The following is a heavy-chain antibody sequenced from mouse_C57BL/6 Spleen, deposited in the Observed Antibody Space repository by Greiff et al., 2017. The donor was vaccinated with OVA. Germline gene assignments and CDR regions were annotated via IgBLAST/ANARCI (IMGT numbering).Heavy chain of an antibody. J-gene: IGHJ4*01. V-gene: IGHV5-17*01. CDR1: GFTFSDYG. CDR3: ARGAESPYAMDY. Sequence: EVMLVESGGGLVKPGGSLKLSCAASGFTFSDYGMHWVRQAPEKGLEWVAYISSGSSTIYYADTVKGRFTISRDNAKNTLFLQMTSLRSEDTAMYYCARGAESPYAMDYWGQGTSVTVSS. CDR2: ISSGSSTI.